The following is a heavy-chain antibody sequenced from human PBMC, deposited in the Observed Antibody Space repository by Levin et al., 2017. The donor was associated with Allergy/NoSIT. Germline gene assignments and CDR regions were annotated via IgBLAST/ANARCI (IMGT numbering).Heavy chain of an antibody. V-gene: IGHV4-59*01. CDR3: ARDRGPWGFDY. CDR1: GGSISSYY. D-gene: IGHD3-16*01. Sequence: PSETLSLTCTVSGGSISSYYWSWIRQPPGKGLEWIGYIYYSGSTNYNPSLKSRVTISVDTSKNQFSLKLSSVTAADTAVYYCARDRGPWGFDYWGQGTLVTVSS. CDR2: IYYSGST. J-gene: IGHJ4*02.